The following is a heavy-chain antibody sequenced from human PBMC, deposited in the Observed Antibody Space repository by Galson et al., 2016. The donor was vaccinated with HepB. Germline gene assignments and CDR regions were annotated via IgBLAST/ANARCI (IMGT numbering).Heavy chain of an antibody. V-gene: IGHV4-61*09. J-gene: IGHJ3*01. Sequence: TLSLTCTVSGVSIGSVGNYWSWIRQSAGKGLEWLGHIYANGTSHYNPSLKSRLAISVDTSPNQISLRLSSVTATDTALYVCAREAWLWLVKNSFDPWGQGTMVTVAS. CDR1: GVSIGSVGNY. D-gene: IGHD6-19*01. CDR2: IYANGTS. CDR3: AREAWLWLVKNSFDP.